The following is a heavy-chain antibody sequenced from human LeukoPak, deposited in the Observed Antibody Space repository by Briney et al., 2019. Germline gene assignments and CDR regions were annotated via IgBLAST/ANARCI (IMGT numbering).Heavy chain of an antibody. CDR1: GGSISSSSYY. CDR2: IYYTGRT. Sequence: PSETLSLTCTVSGGSISSSSYYWDWIRQPPGKGLEWNGSIYYTGRTYYNPSLKSRVTISIDTSKTQFSLKLSSVTAADTAVYYCARRGFSAPLRLLWFGGMRGDWFDPWGQGTLVTVSS. D-gene: IGHD3-10*01. J-gene: IGHJ5*02. V-gene: IGHV4-39*01. CDR3: ARRGFSAPLRLLWFGGMRGDWFDP.